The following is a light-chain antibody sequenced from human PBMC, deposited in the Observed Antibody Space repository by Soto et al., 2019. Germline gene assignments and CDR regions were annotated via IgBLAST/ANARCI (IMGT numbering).Light chain of an antibody. CDR2: AAS. CDR1: QGIANF. J-gene: IGKJ3*01. Sequence: IQLTQSPSSLSASVVDRVTISCRASQGIANFLAWYQQKPGKAPKLLIYAASTLQSGVPSRFSGSGSGTDFTLTISSLQPKDFATYYCQQLNSFPIPFGPGTKVDIK. CDR3: QQLNSFPIP. V-gene: IGKV1-9*01.